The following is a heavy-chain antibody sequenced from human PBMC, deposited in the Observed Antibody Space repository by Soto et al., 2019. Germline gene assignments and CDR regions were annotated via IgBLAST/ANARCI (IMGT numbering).Heavy chain of an antibody. Sequence: QVQLQESGPGLVKPSGTLSLTCGVFGGSISNSNWWNWVRQPPGKGLEWIGEIYHSGSTNYNSSLMSRVTISLDKPNNQCSLKLTSVTAADTAVYYCAHRPIVGAAIWGQGTLVTVSS. V-gene: IGHV4-4*02. D-gene: IGHD1-26*01. CDR2: IYHSGST. J-gene: IGHJ4*02. CDR1: GGSISNSNW. CDR3: AHRPIVGAAI.